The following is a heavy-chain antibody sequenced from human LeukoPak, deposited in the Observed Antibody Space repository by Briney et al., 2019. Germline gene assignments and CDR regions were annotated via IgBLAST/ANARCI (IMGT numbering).Heavy chain of an antibody. V-gene: IGHV1-46*01. J-gene: IGHJ6*03. CDR2: INPNGGST. CDR1: GYSFTSYY. Sequence: GASVKVSCKASGYSFTSYYMHWVRQAPGQGLEWMGIINPNGGSTSYAQKFQGRVTMTRDTSTSTVYMELSSLRSEDPALYYCAKRSPPPATYHTANMRKSYYYYMDVWGKGTTVTISS. D-gene: IGHD5-18*01. CDR3: AKRSPPPATYHTANMRKSYYYYMDV.